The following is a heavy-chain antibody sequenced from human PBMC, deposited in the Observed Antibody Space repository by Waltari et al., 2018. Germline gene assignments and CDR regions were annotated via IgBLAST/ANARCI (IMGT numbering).Heavy chain of an antibody. CDR2: ISRSSIHI. Sequence: EVQLVESGGGLVKPGGSPRLSCTASGFTFNTYDMNWVRQAPGKGMEWVSSISRSSIHIYTADSVKGRFTIARDNARDALYLQRHSLRAEDTAVYYGARDDSTLARSSGMDVWGQGTTVTVAS. J-gene: IGHJ6*02. D-gene: IGHD3-22*01. CDR3: ARDDSTLARSSGMDV. V-gene: IGHV3-21*01. CDR1: GFTFNTYD.